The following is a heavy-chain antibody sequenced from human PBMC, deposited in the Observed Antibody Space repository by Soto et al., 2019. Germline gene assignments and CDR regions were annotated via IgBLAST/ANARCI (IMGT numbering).Heavy chain of an antibody. CDR1: GFTFSSYA. CDR2: ISYDGSNK. V-gene: IGHV3-30-3*01. J-gene: IGHJ4*02. Sequence: GGSLRLSCAASGFTFSSYAMHWVRQAPGKGLEWVAVISYDGSNKYYADSVKGRFTISRDNSKNTLYLQMNSLRAEDTAVYYCARDSQDIVVVGGHPLDYWGQGTLVTVSS. D-gene: IGHD2-2*01. CDR3: ARDSQDIVVVGGHPLDY.